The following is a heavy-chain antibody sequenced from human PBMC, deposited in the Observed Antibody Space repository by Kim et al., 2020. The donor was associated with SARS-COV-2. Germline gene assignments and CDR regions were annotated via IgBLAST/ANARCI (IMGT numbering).Heavy chain of an antibody. CDR2: ISYDGSNK. Sequence: GGSLRLSCAASGFTFSSYAMHWVRQAPGKGLEWVAVISYDGSNKYYADSVKGRFTISRDNSKNTLYLQMNSLRAEDTAVYYCARSMGGSYQNWFDPWGQGTLVTVSS. D-gene: IGHD1-26*01. CDR1: GFTFSSYA. V-gene: IGHV3-30*04. CDR3: ARSMGGSYQNWFDP. J-gene: IGHJ5*02.